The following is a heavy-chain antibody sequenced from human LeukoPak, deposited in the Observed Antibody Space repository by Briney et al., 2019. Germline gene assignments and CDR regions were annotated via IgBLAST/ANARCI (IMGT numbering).Heavy chain of an antibody. Sequence: PSETLSLTCTVSGGSISSNFYYWGWIRQTPGKGLEWIVSFYYRGSTYYNPSLKSRVTIAVDTSKNQFSLKLSSVTAADTAVYYCARPTTLNYGDYLAFVIWGQGTMVTVSS. CDR2: FYYRGST. D-gene: IGHD4-17*01. CDR3: ARPTTLNYGDYLAFVI. J-gene: IGHJ3*02. V-gene: IGHV4-39*01. CDR1: GGSISSNFYY.